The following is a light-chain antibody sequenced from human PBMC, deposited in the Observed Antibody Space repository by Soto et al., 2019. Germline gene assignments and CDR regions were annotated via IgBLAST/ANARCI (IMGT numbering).Light chain of an antibody. V-gene: IGLV2-8*01. CDR3: TSYVGNDIWV. Sequence: QSALTQPPSVSGSPGQSVTISCTGTSSDVGAYKYVSWYQQYPGKAPKLMIYEVTKRPSGVPDRFSGSKSGNTASLTVSGLQAEDEADYYCTSYVGNDIWVFGGGTKLTFL. J-gene: IGLJ3*02. CDR2: EVT. CDR1: SSDVGAYKY.